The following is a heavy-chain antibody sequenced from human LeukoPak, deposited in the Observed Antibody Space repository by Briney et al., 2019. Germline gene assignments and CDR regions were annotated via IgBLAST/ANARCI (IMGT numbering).Heavy chain of an antibody. V-gene: IGHV4-34*01. J-gene: IGHJ4*02. CDR3: ARHRPPNWETPLDC. D-gene: IGHD7-27*01. CDR1: GGSFSGNY. Sequence: SETLSLTCAVSGGSFSGNYWSWIRQPPGKGLEWIGEFTHTGDTNYNPSLKNRGTISVDTSKNQFSLRLTSVTAADTAVYYCARHRPPNWETPLDCWGQGTLVTVSS. CDR2: FTHTGDT.